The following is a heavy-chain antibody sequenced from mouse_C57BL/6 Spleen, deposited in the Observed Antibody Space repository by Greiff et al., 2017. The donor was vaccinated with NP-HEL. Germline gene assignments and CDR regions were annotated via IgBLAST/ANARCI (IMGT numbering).Heavy chain of an antibody. CDR3: ARLAITTVVADYAMDY. CDR1: GYTFTSYW. D-gene: IGHD1-1*01. V-gene: IGHV1-59*01. J-gene: IGHJ4*01. CDR2: IDPSDSYT. Sequence: QVQLQQPGAELVRPGTSVKLSCKASGYTFTSYWMHWVKQRPGQGLEWIGVIDPSDSYTNYNQKFKGKATLTVDTSSSTAYMQLSSLTSEDSAVYYCARLAITTVVADYAMDYWGQGTSVTVSS.